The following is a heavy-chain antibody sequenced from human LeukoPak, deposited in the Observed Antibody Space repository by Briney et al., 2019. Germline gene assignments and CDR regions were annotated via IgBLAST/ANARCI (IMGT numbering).Heavy chain of an antibody. D-gene: IGHD3-22*01. CDR2: ISSGSSLI. CDR3: APTYYYESSGHQ. J-gene: IGHJ4*02. V-gene: IGHV3-11*06. CDR1: TFIFSDYY. Sequence: GGSLRLSCTTSTFIFSDYYMDWLRQAPGKGLEWVSYISSGSSLIHYADSVKGRFTISRDNAKNSLYLQMNNLRVEDTAVYYCAPTYYYESSGHQGGQGTLVTVSA.